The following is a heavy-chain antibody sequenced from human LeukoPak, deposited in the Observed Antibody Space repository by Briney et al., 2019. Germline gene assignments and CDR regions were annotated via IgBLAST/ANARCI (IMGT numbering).Heavy chain of an antibody. Sequence: SETLSLTCTVSGDSISGSSNTYYWGWLRQPPGKGLEWIGNIYYSGDTNYNPSLKSRVTISVDTSKNQFSLKLNSVTAADTAVYYCARRPKRSPIDHWGQGILVTVSS. CDR1: GDSISGSSNTYY. V-gene: IGHV4-39*01. CDR2: IYYSGDT. J-gene: IGHJ4*02. CDR3: ARRPKRSPIDH.